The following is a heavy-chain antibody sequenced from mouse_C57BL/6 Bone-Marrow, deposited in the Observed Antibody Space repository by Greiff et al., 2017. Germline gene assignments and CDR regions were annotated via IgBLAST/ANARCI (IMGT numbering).Heavy chain of an antibody. D-gene: IGHD1-1*02. CDR2: IDPSDSYP. CDR1: GYTFTSYW. V-gene: IGHV1-50*01. CDR3: ARWYHPPDY. J-gene: IGHJ2*01. Sequence: QVQLKQPGAELVKPGASVKLSCKASGYTFTSYWMPWVKQRPGQGLEWIGEIDPSDSYPNYNQKFKGQATLTVDTSSSTAYMQFSSQTSEDSAVYYCARWYHPPDYGGQGTTLTVSS.